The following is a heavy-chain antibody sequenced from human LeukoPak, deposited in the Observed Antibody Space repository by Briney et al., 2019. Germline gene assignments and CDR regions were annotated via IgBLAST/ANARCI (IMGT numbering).Heavy chain of an antibody. J-gene: IGHJ4*02. CDR3: AKDMDSSSWASDY. V-gene: IGHV3-30*18. CDR1: GFTFSIYA. Sequence: SGGSLRLSCAASGFTFSIYALSWVRQAPGKGLEWVAVISYDGSNKYYADSVKGRFTISRDNSKNTLYLQMNSLRAEDTAVYYCAKDMDSSSWASDYWGQGTLVTVSS. CDR2: ISYDGSNK. D-gene: IGHD6-13*01.